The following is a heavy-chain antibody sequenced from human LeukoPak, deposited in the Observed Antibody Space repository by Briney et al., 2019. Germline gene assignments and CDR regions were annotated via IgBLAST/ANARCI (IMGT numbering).Heavy chain of an antibody. J-gene: IGHJ6*04. CDR1: GCSISRYY. Sequence: PSEPLSLTCTVPGCSISRYYWSWIRQPPGKGLQWIGYIYYSGSTTYNPSLKSRVTISVDTSKNQFSLRLISVTAADTAMYYCARENLVPASGSPHSFYYGMDVWGKGTTVTVSS. V-gene: IGHV4-59*13. CDR3: ARENLVPASGSPHSFYYGMDV. D-gene: IGHD2-8*02. CDR2: IYYSGST.